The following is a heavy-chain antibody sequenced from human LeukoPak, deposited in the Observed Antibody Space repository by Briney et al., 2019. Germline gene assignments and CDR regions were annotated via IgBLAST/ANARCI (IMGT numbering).Heavy chain of an antibody. CDR1: GYTFTSYA. Sequence: ASVKVSCKASGYTFTSYAMNWVRQAPGQGLEWMGWINTNTGNPAYAQGFTGRFVFSLGTSVSTAYLQISSLKAEDTAVYYCARDKRLEGFDPWDQGTLVTVSS. CDR2: INTNTGNP. J-gene: IGHJ5*02. V-gene: IGHV7-4-1*02. D-gene: IGHD4-11*01. CDR3: ARDKRLEGFDP.